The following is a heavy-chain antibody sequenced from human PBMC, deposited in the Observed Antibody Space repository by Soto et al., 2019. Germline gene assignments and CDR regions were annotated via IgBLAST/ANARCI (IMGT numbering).Heavy chain of an antibody. Sequence: PSETLSLTCTVSGGSITSGGYYWSWIRQHPGKGLEWLGYIYDSGSTFYNPSLKSRITLSVDTSKNQFSLKLSSVTVADTAAYFCARKQAGYFYGIDYWGQGTLVTVSS. D-gene: IGHD3-10*01. CDR3: ARKQAGYFYGIDY. V-gene: IGHV4-31*03. J-gene: IGHJ4*02. CDR1: GGSITSGGYY. CDR2: IYDSGST.